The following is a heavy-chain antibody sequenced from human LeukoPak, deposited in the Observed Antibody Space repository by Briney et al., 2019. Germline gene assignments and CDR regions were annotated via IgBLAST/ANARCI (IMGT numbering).Heavy chain of an antibody. J-gene: IGHJ4*02. V-gene: IGHV4-34*01. D-gene: IGHD6-19*01. CDR1: GFTFSSYG. CDR2: INHSGST. Sequence: GTLRLSCAASGFTFSSYGMSWIRQPPGKGLEWIGEINHSGSTNYNPSLKSRVTISVDTSKNQFSLKLSSVTAADTAVYYCARRDLGYSSGLFDYWGQGTLVTVSS. CDR3: ARRDLGYSSGLFDY.